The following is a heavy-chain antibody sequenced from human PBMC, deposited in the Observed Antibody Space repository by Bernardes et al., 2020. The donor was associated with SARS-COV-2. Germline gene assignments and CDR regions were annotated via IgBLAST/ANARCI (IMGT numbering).Heavy chain of an antibody. D-gene: IGHD6-19*01. J-gene: IGHJ4*02. CDR3: ASGRWIGGGWYYFDY. Sequence: SEPLSLTCTVSGGSIISYFWSWIRQPPGKGLEWLGYTHYRGTTNSNPSLQGRAAISMDTSKSQFSLELSSVTASDTAVYYCASGRWIGGGWYYFDYWGQGTLVTVSS. V-gene: IGHV4-59*08. CDR2: THYRGTT. CDR1: GGSIISYF.